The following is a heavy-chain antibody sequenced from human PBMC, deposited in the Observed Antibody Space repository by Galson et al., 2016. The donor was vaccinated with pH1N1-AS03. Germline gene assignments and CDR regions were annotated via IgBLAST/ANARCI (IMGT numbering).Heavy chain of an antibody. V-gene: IGHV1-8*01. D-gene: IGHD3-10*01. J-gene: IGHJ4*02. Sequence: SVKVSCKASGYTFTTFDINWVRLAPGQGLEWMGWMNPNSANTGYAQKFQDRVTMTRNTSISTAYMELSSQRSEDTAVYYCARKSVGDGSGSSYFDYGGQGTLVIVSS. CDR2: MNPNSANT. CDR1: GYTFTTFD. CDR3: ARKSVGDGSGSSYFDY.